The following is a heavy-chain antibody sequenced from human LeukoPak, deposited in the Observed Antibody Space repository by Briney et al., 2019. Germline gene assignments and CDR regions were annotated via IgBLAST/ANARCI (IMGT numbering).Heavy chain of an antibody. D-gene: IGHD2-2*01. CDR2: LNPKSGDT. V-gene: IGHV1-2*02. J-gene: IGHJ4*02. CDR3: ARPSSTDYV. CDR1: EHTYTHYY. Sequence: ASVNASGTPSEHTYTHYYYIQWVRPAPGQGLEWRGWLNPKSGDTNYAQKFQGRVTVTRDTSISTAHLERSRPGSEDTTVSYCARPSSTDYVWGRGTQVTVSS.